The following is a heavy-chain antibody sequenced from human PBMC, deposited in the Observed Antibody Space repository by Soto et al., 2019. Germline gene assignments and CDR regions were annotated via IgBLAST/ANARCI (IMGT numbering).Heavy chain of an antibody. J-gene: IGHJ6*02. CDR2: IYNSGSS. Sequence: QVQLQESGPGLVKPSQTLSLTCSVSGGSLRSGYYYWSWIRQHPGKGLEWIGYIYNSGSSAYNPSLKSRLIISLDTSKNLFSLNLSSVTAADTAVYSCARTWHASDVWGQGTTVSVSS. CDR1: GGSLRSGYYY. CDR3: ARTWHASDV. V-gene: IGHV4-31*03.